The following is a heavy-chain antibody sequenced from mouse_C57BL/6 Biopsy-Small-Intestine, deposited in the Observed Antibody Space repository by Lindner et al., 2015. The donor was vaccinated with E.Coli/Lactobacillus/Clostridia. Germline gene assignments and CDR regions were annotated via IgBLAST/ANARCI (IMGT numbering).Heavy chain of an antibody. CDR3: ARYYYSSIYRYFDV. V-gene: IGHV3-3*01. CDR2: TFYSGIT. D-gene: IGHD1-1*01. Sequence: EVQLQESGPSLVRPSQTLYLTCTVTGFSINSDCYWIWIRQFPGNKLEYIGYTFYSGITYYNPSLESRTYITRDTSKNQFSLKLSSVTTEDTATYYCARYYYSSIYRYFDVWGTGTTVTVSS. CDR1: GFSINSDCY. J-gene: IGHJ1*03.